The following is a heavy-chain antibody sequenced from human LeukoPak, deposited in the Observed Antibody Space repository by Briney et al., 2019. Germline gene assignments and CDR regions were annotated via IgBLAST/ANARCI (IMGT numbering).Heavy chain of an antibody. Sequence: PSETLSLTCAVYGESLSGYYWSWIRQPPGKGLEWIGEINHSGDTNYHPSLKSRVTISVDTSKNQFSLKLTSVTAADTAVYYCARIGAYYYYYYMDVWGKGTTVTVSS. CDR3: ARIGAYYYYYYMDV. J-gene: IGHJ6*03. V-gene: IGHV4-34*01. CDR1: GESLSGYY. CDR2: INHSGDT.